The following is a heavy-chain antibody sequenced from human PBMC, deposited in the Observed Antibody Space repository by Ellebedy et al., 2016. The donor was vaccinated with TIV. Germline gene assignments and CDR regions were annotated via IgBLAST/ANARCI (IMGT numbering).Heavy chain of an antibody. CDR2: IIPIFGTA. CDR3: ARERYCSSTSCQKNYYYYGMDV. V-gene: IGHV1-69*13. J-gene: IGHJ6*02. D-gene: IGHD2-2*01. CDR1: GGTFSSYA. Sequence: SVKVSXXASGGTFSSYAISWVRQAPGQGLEWLGGIIPIFGTANYAQKFQGRVTITADESTSTAYMELSSLRSEDTAVYYCARERYCSSTSCQKNYYYYGMDVWGQGTTVTVSS.